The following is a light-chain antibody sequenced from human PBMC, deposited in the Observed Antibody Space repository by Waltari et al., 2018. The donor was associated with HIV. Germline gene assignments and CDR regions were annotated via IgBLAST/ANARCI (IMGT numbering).Light chain of an antibody. CDR3: QHRSNWPLT. V-gene: IGKV3-11*01. J-gene: IGKJ3*01. CDR1: QSVSSY. CDR2: DAS. Sequence: EIVLTQSPGTLSLSPGERATLSCRASQSVSSYLAWYQQKPGQAPRLLIYDASNRATGSPARFSGSGSGTDFTLTISSLEPEDFAVYYCQHRSNWPLTFGPGTKVDIK.